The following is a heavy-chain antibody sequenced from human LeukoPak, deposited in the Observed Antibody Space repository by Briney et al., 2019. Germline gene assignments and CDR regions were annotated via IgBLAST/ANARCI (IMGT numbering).Heavy chain of an antibody. J-gene: IGHJ4*02. Sequence: GGSLRLSCAASGFTFSSHWMDWVRQAPGKGLEWVANVNPDGSVKHYVDSVKGRFTISRDNTKNSLYLEMNSLRAGDTAVYYCAKNFGWQQFDYWGQGTLVTVSS. D-gene: IGHD5-24*01. CDR2: VNPDGSVK. CDR1: GFTFSSHW. CDR3: AKNFGWQQFDY. V-gene: IGHV3-7*01.